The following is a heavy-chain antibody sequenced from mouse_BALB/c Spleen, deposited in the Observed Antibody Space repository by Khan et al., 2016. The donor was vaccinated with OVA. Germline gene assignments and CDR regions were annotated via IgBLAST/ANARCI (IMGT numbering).Heavy chain of an antibody. V-gene: IGHV1S137*01. D-gene: IGHD2-1*01. CDR3: VRGGGHYRFAY. Sequence: QVQLQQSGAELVRPGVSVKISCKGSGYTFTDFAMHWVKQSHAKSLEWIGVISTYYGDANYNQNFKGKATMTVDKSSSTAYMELARLTSEDSAIYYCVRGGGHYRFAYWGQGTLVTVSA. CDR1: GYTFTDFA. J-gene: IGHJ3*01. CDR2: ISTYYGDA.